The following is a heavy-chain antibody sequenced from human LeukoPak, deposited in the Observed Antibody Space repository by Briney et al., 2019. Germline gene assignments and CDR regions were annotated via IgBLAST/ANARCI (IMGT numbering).Heavy chain of an antibody. J-gene: IGHJ3*02. D-gene: IGHD2-15*01. Sequence: PSETLSLTCTVSGGSISSSSYYWGWIRQPPGKGLEWIGSIYYSGSTYYNPSLKSRVTISVDMSKNQFSLKLSSVTAADTAVYYCARAPGGHYSDAFDIWGQGTMVTVSS. CDR2: IYYSGST. CDR1: GGSISSSSYY. V-gene: IGHV4-39*01. CDR3: ARAPGGHYSDAFDI.